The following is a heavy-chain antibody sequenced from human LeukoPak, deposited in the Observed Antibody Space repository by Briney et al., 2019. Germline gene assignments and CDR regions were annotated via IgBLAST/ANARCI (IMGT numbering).Heavy chain of an antibody. V-gene: IGHV4-34*01. J-gene: IGHJ6*03. CDR2: INHSGST. CDR3: ARHFRQQLVHHYYYYYMDV. D-gene: IGHD6-13*01. Sequence: PSETLSLTCAVYGGSFSGYYWSWIRQPPGKGLEWIGEINHSGSTNYNASLKSRVTISVDTSKNQFSLNLSSVTAADTAVYYCARHFRQQLVHHYYYYYMDVWGKGTTVTISS. CDR1: GGSFSGYY.